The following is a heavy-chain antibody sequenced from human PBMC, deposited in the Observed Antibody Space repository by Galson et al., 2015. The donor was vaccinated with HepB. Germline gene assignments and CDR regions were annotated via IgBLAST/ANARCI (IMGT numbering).Heavy chain of an antibody. Sequence: SLRLSCAASGFTFSSYAMHLVRQAPGKGLEYVSAISSNGGSTNYADSVKGRFTISRDNSKNTLYLQMSSLRAEDTAVYYCVKGIVVVPAAPIWGQGTLVTVSS. CDR2: ISSNGGST. J-gene: IGHJ4*02. V-gene: IGHV3-64D*06. D-gene: IGHD2-2*01. CDR3: VKGIVVVPAAPI. CDR1: GFTFSSYA.